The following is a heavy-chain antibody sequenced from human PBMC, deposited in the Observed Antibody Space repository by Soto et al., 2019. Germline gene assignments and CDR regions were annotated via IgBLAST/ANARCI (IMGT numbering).Heavy chain of an antibody. J-gene: IGHJ6*02. CDR1: GGSISSYY. Sequence: SETLSLTCTVSGGSISSYYWSWIRQPPGKGLEWIGYIYYSGSTNYNPSLKSRVTISVDTSKNQFSLKLSSVTAADTAVYYCARSGDYGDYDGWREIWAYYYYGMDVWGQGTTVTVSS. CDR3: ARSGDYGDYDGWREIWAYYYYGMDV. V-gene: IGHV4-59*12. CDR2: IYYSGST. D-gene: IGHD4-17*01.